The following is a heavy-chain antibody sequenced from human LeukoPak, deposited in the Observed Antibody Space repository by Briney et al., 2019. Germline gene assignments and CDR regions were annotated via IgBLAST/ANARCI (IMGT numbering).Heavy chain of an antibody. V-gene: IGHV4-61*02. CDR1: GGSISSGGYS. CDR2: IYTSGST. D-gene: IGHD6-13*01. CDR3: ARGDGSAYSSSWYRDNWFDP. J-gene: IGHJ5*02. Sequence: KPSETLSLTCAVSGGSISSGGYSWSWIRQPAGKGLEWIGRIYTSGSTNYNPSLKSRVTMSVDTSKNQFSLKLSSVTAADTAVYYCARGDGSAYSSSWYRDNWFDPWGQGTLVTVSS.